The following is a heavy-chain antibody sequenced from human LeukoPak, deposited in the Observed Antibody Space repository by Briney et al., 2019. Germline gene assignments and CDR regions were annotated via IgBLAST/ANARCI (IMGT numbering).Heavy chain of an antibody. V-gene: IGHV4-59*01. D-gene: IGHD1-26*01. CDR3: ARGLVGATIYFDY. J-gene: IGHJ4*02. Sequence: PSETLSLTCTVSGGSISSYYWSWIRQPPGKGLVWIGYIYYSGSTNYNPSLKSRVTISVDTSKNQFSLKLSSVTAADTAVYYCARGLVGATIYFDYWGQGTLVTVSS. CDR1: GGSISSYY. CDR2: IYYSGST.